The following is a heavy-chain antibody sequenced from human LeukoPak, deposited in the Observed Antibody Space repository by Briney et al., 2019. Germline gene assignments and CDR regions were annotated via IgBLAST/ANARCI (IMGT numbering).Heavy chain of an antibody. V-gene: IGHV4-59*01. CDR1: GGSISSYY. Sequence: SETLSLTCTVSGGSISSYYWSWIRQPPGKGLEWIGYIYDSGSTNYNPSLKSRVTISVDTSKNQFSLKLSSVTAADAAVYYCARVGGTNYYYYGMDVWGQGTTVTVSS. CDR2: IYDSGST. D-gene: IGHD1-1*01. J-gene: IGHJ6*02. CDR3: ARVGGTNYYYYGMDV.